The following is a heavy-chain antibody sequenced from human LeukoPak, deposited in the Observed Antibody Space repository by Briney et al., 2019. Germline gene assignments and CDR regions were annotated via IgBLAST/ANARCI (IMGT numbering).Heavy chain of an antibody. Sequence: SGTLSLTCAVSGDSIKSHWWGWIRQPPGKGLEWIGYVHHSGDTSYDPSLKSRVTMSEDTSTNQFSLKLSSVTAADTAVYYCARNIGSYAHDNWGQGTLVTVSP. CDR3: ARNIGSYAHDN. D-gene: IGHD6-19*01. CDR1: GDSIKSHW. V-gene: IGHV4-59*11. CDR2: VHHSGDT. J-gene: IGHJ4*02.